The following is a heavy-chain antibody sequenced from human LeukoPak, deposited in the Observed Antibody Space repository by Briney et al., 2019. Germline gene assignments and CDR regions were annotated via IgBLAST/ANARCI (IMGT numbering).Heavy chain of an antibody. Sequence: ASVKVSCKASGYTFTSYGISWVRQAPGQGLEWMGWISAHNGNTNYAQKLQGRVTMTTDTSTSTAYMELRSLRSDDTAVYYCARTTSGYDYDFNFDYWGQGTLVTVSS. CDR1: GYTFTSYG. J-gene: IGHJ4*02. V-gene: IGHV1-18*01. D-gene: IGHD5-12*01. CDR2: ISAHNGNT. CDR3: ARTTSGYDYDFNFDY.